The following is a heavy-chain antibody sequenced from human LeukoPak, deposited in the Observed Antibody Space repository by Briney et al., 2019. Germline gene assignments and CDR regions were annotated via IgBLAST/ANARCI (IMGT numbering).Heavy chain of an antibody. J-gene: IGHJ3*02. Sequence: GGSLRLSCAASGFTFSSYGMHWVRQAPGKGLDWVTAVWYDGSNKYYADSVKGRFTISRDNSKNTLYLQMNSLRAEDTAVYYCARVVEARDGFDIWGQGTMVTVSS. V-gene: IGHV3-33*01. CDR2: VWYDGSNK. CDR3: ARVVEARDGFDI. CDR1: GFTFSSYG. D-gene: IGHD6-6*01.